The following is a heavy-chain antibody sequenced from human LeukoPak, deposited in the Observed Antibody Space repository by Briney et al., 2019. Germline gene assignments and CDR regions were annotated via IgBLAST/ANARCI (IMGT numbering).Heavy chain of an antibody. V-gene: IGHV3-30*18. CDR1: GFTFSSYG. Sequence: PGGSLRLSCAASGFTFSSYGMHWVRQAPGRGLEWVAVISYDGSNKYYADSVKGRFTISRDNSKNTLYLQMNSLRAEDTAVYYCAKRWVSSRAFDYWGQGTLVTVSS. J-gene: IGHJ4*02. D-gene: IGHD6-13*01. CDR3: AKRWVSSRAFDY. CDR2: ISYDGSNK.